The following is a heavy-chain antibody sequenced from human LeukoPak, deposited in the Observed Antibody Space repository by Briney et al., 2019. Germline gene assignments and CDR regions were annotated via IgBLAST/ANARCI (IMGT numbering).Heavy chain of an antibody. V-gene: IGHV3-48*02. J-gene: IGHJ3*01. CDR1: GFTFSSYS. D-gene: IGHD3-22*01. CDR2: ISSSSSTI. CDR3: ARGGNIGYNYNAFDV. Sequence: GGSLRLSCAASGFTFSSYSMNWVRQAPGKGLEWVSYISSSSSTIFYADSVKGRFTISRDNAKNSLYLQMHSLRDEDTAVYYCARGGNIGYNYNAFDVWGLGTMVAVSS.